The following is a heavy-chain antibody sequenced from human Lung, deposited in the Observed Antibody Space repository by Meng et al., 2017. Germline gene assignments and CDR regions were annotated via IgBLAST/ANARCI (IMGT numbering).Heavy chain of an antibody. J-gene: IGHJ4*02. V-gene: IGHV4-34*01. CDR3: ARGPTTMAHDFDY. CDR2: INKSGST. D-gene: IGHD4-11*01. Sequence: QVQLQQGGGGLLKPSEPLSRTCVDVGGYFSDYDWSWISQPPGKGLEWIVEINKSGSTNYNPSLESRATISVDTSQNNHSLKLSSVTAADSAVYYCARGPTTMAHDFDYWGQGTLVTVSS. CDR1: GGYFSDYD.